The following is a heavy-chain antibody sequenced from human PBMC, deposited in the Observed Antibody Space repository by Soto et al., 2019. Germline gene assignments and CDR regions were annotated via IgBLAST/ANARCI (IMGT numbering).Heavy chain of an antibody. CDR3: ARDLSGGNYYYHGLDV. Sequence: ESVGGLVKPGGSLRLSCAVSGFTFSDFDMSWVRQAPGKGLEWVSSITSNSVYVYYADSLKGRFTISRDNAKSSLYLQMNSLRADDTAVYYCARDLSGGNYYYHGLDVWGQGTTVTVSS. D-gene: IGHD1-26*01. CDR2: ITSNSVYV. V-gene: IGHV3-21*01. J-gene: IGHJ6*02. CDR1: GFTFSDFD.